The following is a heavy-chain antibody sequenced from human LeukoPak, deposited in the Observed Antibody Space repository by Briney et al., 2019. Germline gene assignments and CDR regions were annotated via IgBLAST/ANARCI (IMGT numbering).Heavy chain of an antibody. J-gene: IGHJ4*02. V-gene: IGHV1-18*01. CDR2: ISTQSGNT. CDR1: GYTLTSYG. CDR3: ARGAYGDK. D-gene: IGHD4-17*01. Sequence: GASVKVSCEASGYTLTSYGINWMRQAPGQGLEWMGWISTQSGNTNYAQKVQGRLTLTTDRSTNTAYMELRSLRSDDTAVYYCARGAYGDKWGQGTMGTVSS.